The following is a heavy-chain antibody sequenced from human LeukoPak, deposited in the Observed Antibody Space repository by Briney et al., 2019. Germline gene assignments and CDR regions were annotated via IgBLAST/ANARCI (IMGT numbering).Heavy chain of an antibody. CDR1: GFIVSSNY. Sequence: GGSLRLSCAASGFIVSSNYMSWVRQAPGKGLEWVSVIYSAGSTYYADSVKGRFTMSRDDSKNTVYLQMNSLRVEETAVYYCARVDRNSSGYRYWGQGTLVTVSS. V-gene: IGHV3-53*01. CDR3: ARVDRNSSGYRY. CDR2: IYSAGST. D-gene: IGHD6-13*01. J-gene: IGHJ4*02.